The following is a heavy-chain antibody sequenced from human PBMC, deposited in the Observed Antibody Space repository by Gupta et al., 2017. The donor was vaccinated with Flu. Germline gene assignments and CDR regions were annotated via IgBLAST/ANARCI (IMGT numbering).Heavy chain of an antibody. CDR1: GVSITSTNNS. V-gene: IGHV4-39*01. CDR3: ARRGDRVVGAGQVYYYYGMDV. CDR2: VYYRGTP. Sequence: QLQLRESGPAPVMPLETLSLTSTVDGVSITSTNNSLVWVPQPPGKGLEWIGSVYYRGTPYHNPSLKSRITMSVDTSKNQFSLILTSVTAADTATYYCARRGDRVVGAGQVYYYYGMDVWGQGTPVTVSS. D-gene: IGHD6-19*01. J-gene: IGHJ6*02.